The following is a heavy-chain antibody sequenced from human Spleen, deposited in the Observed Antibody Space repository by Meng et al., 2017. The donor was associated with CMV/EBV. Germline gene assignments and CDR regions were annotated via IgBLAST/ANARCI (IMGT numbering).Heavy chain of an antibody. CDR3: ARAGILEYYFDY. CDR1: GGSISSYY. CDR2: IYYSGST. Sequence: TCTVAGGSISSYYWSWIRQPPGKGLEWIGYIYYSGSTNYNPSLKSRVTISVDTSKNQFSLKLSSVTAADTAVYYCARAGILEYYFDYWGQGTLVTVSS. J-gene: IGHJ4*02. D-gene: IGHD3-3*01. V-gene: IGHV4-59*01.